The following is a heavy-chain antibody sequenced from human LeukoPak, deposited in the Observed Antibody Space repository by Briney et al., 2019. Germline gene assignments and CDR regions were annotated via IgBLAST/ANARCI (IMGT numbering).Heavy chain of an antibody. V-gene: IGHV3-20*04. Sequence: GGSLRLSCAASGFTFSSYAMSWVRQAPGKGLEWVSGITWNRDNIGYGDSVKGRFTISRDNVKNVLYLQMNSLRPEDTALYYCAKDLSSAITSALVLDVWGQGTTVIVS. CDR3: AKDLSSAITSALVLDV. CDR1: GFTFSSYA. D-gene: IGHD3-22*01. CDR2: ITWNRDNI. J-gene: IGHJ6*02.